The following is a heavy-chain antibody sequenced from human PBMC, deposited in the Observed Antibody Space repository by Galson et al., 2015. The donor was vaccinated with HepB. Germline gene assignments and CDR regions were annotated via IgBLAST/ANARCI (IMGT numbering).Heavy chain of an antibody. J-gene: IGHJ4*02. D-gene: IGHD3-10*01. CDR2: IYHSGST. V-gene: IGHV4-38-2*02. CDR3: ARVVLGSGSYRVKYYFDY. Sequence: SETLSLTCTVSGYSISSGYYWGWIRQPPGKGLEWIGSIYHSGSTYYNPSLKSRVTISVDTSKNQFSLKLSSVTAADTAVYYCARVVLGSGSYRVKYYFDYWGQGTLVTVSS. CDR1: GYSISSGYY.